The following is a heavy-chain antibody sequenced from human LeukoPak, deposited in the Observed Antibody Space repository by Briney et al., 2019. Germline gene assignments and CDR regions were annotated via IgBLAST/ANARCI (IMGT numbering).Heavy chain of an antibody. CDR3: ASHLGYFEY. D-gene: IGHD7-27*01. CDR1: GGSITSSSSGY. Sequence: SETLSLTCTVSGGSITSSSSGYWGWIRQPPGKGLEWIGSIYYSGSTYYNPSLKSRVTISVDTPKNQFSLKVSSVTAADTAVYYCASHLGYFEYWGQGTLVTVSS. CDR2: IYYSGST. J-gene: IGHJ4*02. V-gene: IGHV4-39*01.